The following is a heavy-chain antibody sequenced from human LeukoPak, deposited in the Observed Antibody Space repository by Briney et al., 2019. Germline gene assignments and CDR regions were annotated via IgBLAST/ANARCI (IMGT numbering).Heavy chain of an antibody. J-gene: IGHJ4*02. CDR3: AADGYSSPFDF. CDR2: IRTSGTNT. Sequence: PGGSLRLSCAASGFTFSSFSMNWVRQAPGKGLEWVSYIRTSGTNTDYTGSVKGRFTISRDNAKNSLYLQLNSLRAEDTAVYYCAADGYSSPFDFWGQGTLVTVSS. V-gene: IGHV3-48*04. CDR1: GFTFSSFS. D-gene: IGHD5-24*01.